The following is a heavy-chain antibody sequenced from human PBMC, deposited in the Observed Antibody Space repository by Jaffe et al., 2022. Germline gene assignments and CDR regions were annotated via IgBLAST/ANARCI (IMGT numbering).Heavy chain of an antibody. CDR1: GGSISSGSYY. Sequence: QVQLQESGPGLVKPSQTLSLTCTVSGGSISSGSYYWSWIRQPAGKGLEWIGRIYTSGSTNYNPSLKSRVTISVDTSKNQFSLKLSSVTAADTAVYYCARDLKMYYDIPHNWFDPWGQGTLVTVSS. J-gene: IGHJ5*02. V-gene: IGHV4-61*02. D-gene: IGHD3-9*01. CDR2: IYTSGST. CDR3: ARDLKMYYDIPHNWFDP.